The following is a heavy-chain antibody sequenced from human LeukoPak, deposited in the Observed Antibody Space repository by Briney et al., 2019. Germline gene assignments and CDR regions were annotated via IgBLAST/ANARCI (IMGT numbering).Heavy chain of an antibody. V-gene: IGHV3-21*01. D-gene: IGHD6-13*01. J-gene: IGHJ5*02. Sequence: KLGGSLRLSCAASGFTFSSYSMNWVRQAPGKGLEWVSSISSSSSYIYYADSVKGRFTISRDNAKNSLYLQMNSLRAEDTAVYYCATLTAANNWFDPWGQGTLVTVSS. CDR2: ISSSSSYI. CDR1: GFTFSSYS. CDR3: ATLTAANNWFDP.